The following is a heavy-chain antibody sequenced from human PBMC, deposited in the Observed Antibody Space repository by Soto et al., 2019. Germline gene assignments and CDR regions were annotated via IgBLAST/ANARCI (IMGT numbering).Heavy chain of an antibody. D-gene: IGHD3-10*01. V-gene: IGHV4-31*02. CDR3: ARGGSGTYHV. J-gene: IGHJ4*02. CDR2: IYYRGST. Sequence: SETLSLTCSVSDDSITGGGYSWSWIRQHPAKGLEWIGSIYYRGSTYYNPSLRSRGTISLDPSQARLSLRLTSLTAADTATYYCARGGSGTYHVWGQGTLVTVSS. CDR1: DDSITGGGYS.